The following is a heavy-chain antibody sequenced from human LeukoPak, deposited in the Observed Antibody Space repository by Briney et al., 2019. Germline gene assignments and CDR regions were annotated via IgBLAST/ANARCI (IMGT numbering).Heavy chain of an antibody. Sequence: GGSLRLSCAASGFTFSSYWMSWVRQAPGKGLEWVANIKQDGSEKYYVDSVRGRFTISRDNAKNSLYLQMNSLRAEDTAVYYCASGRPYSSGWQFDYWGQGTLVNVSS. V-gene: IGHV3-7*03. CDR2: IKQDGSEK. D-gene: IGHD6-19*01. J-gene: IGHJ4*02. CDR3: ASGRPYSSGWQFDY. CDR1: GFTFSSYW.